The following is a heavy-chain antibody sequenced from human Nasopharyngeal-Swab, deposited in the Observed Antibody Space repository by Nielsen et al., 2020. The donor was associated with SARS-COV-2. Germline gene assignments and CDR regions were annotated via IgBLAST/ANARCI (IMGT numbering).Heavy chain of an antibody. CDR1: GFSLSTSVMC. CDR2: IDWDDDK. J-gene: IGHJ4*02. V-gene: IGHV2-70*11. CDR3: ARTPYSTRGLDFDY. D-gene: IGHD2/OR15-2a*01. Sequence: SGPTLVNPTKTLTLTCTFSGFSLSTSVMCVSWIRQPPGKALEWLARIDWDDDKYYSTSLKTRLTISKDTSKNQVVLTMTNMDPVDTATYYCARTPYSTRGLDFDYWGQGTLVTVSS.